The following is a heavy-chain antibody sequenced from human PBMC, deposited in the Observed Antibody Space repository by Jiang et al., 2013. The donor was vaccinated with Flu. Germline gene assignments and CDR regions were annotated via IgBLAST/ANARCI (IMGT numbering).Heavy chain of an antibody. CDR2: ISSSSSTI. J-gene: IGHJ4*02. CDR1: GFTFSSYS. V-gene: IGHV3-48*01. D-gene: IGHD3-22*01. CDR3: ARDLGDSSAGDDY. Sequence: QLLESGGGLVQPGGSLRLSCAASGFTFSSYSMNWVRQAPGKGLEWVSYISSSSSTIYYADSVKGRFTISRDNAKNSLYLQMNSLRAEDTAVYYCARDLGDSSAGDDYWGQGTLVTVSS.